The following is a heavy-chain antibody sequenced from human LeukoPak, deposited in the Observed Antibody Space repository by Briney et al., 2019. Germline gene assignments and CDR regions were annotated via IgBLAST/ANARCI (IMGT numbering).Heavy chain of an antibody. CDR3: AREIHYYDSSGYLDY. D-gene: IGHD3-22*01. CDR1: GGSISSYY. CDR2: IYYSGST. J-gene: IGHJ4*02. V-gene: IGHV4-59*12. Sequence: SETLSLTCTVSGGSISSYYWSWIRQPPGKGLEWIGYIYYSGSTNYNPSLKSRVTISVGTSKNQFSLKLSSVTAADTAVYYCAREIHYYDSSGYLDYWGQGTLVTVSS.